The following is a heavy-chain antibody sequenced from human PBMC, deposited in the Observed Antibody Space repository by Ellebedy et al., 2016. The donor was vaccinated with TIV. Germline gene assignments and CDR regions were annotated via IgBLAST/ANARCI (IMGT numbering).Heavy chain of an antibody. CDR3: AKGWLGAGAGTDFDY. CDR1: GFTFSDYY. D-gene: IGHD6-13*01. Sequence: GGSLRLXXAASGFTFSDYYMSWVRQPPGKGLEWVSSISDSGGNTYYADSVRGRFTFSRDNSKNTLYLQMNSLRAEDTAVYYCAKGWLGAGAGTDFDYWGRGTLVTVSS. CDR2: ISDSGGNT. V-gene: IGHV3-23*01. J-gene: IGHJ4*02.